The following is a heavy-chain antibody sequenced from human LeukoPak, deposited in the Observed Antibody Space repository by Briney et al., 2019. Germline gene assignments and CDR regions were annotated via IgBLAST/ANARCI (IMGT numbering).Heavy chain of an antibody. V-gene: IGHV3-43*02. CDR1: GMNFEKYA. CDR2: ISADGRA. CDR3: ATWAFYHGLDV. J-gene: IGHJ6*02. D-gene: IGHD1-26*01. Sequence: GGSLRLSCVASGMNFEKYAMHWVRQRPGKGLEWVAVISADGRADHADSVKGRFTVSRDNSKESLFLDMSSLRDEDSALYYCATWAFYHGLDVWGQGNTVIVSS.